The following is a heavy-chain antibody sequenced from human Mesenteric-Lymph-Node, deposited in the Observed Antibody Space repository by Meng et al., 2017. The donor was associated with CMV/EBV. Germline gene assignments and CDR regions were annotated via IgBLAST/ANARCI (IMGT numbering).Heavy chain of an antibody. CDR2: ISPSDNTI. CDR1: GFTFSDYY. J-gene: IGHJ4*02. V-gene: IGHV3-11*01. CDR3: ASGLLRGLFEY. D-gene: IGHD1-26*01. Sequence: GESLKISCAASGFTFSDYYMSWVRQAPGKGLEWISYISPSDNTIYYADSVKGRFTISREHAKNSLFLQMNSLRAEDTAGYYCASGLLRGLFEYWGQGTLVTVSS.